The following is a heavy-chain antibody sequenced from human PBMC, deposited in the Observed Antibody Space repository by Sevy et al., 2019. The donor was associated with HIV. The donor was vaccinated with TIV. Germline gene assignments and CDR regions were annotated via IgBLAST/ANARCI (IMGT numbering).Heavy chain of an antibody. V-gene: IGHV3-30*18. J-gene: IGHJ6*02. Sequence: GGSLRLSCAASGFTFDYYGMHWVRQAPGKGLEWVALISHDGSKRYYADSVKGQFTISRDNSKNTLYVQMNTLRRDDAAAYFCTKDPPVYGDFPYGIDVWGQGTTVTVSS. CDR2: ISHDGSKR. CDR3: TKDPPVYGDFPYGIDV. D-gene: IGHD4-17*01. CDR1: GFTFDYYG.